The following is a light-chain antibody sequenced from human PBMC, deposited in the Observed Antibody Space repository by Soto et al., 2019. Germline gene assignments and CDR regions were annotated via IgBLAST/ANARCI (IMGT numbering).Light chain of an antibody. CDR1: QTVSKF. V-gene: IGKV1-39*01. CDR2: SAS. J-gene: IGKJ1*01. CDR3: QQTYSLPRT. Sequence: DVQMTQSPSSLSAPVGDRVTIACRASQTVSKFVNWYQQKPGKVPDLLIYSASTLYSGVPSRFSGSGSGTEFTLTISNLQPEDFATYYCQQTYSLPRTFAQGTKVE.